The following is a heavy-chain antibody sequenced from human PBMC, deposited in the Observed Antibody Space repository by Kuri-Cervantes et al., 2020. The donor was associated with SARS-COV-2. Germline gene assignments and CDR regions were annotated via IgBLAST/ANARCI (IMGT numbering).Heavy chain of an antibody. D-gene: IGHD2-2*01. J-gene: IGHJ6*02. CDR1: GCTFSSYA. CDR3: ARGWRYCSSTSCYGSGVVRYYYGMDV. Sequence: SVKVSCKASGCTFSSYAISWVRQAPGQGLEWMGGIIPIFGTANYAQKFQGRVTMTTDTSTSTAYMELRSLRSDDTAVYYCARGWRYCSSTSCYGSGVVRYYYGMDVWGQGTTVTVSS. CDR2: IIPIFGTA. V-gene: IGHV1-69*05.